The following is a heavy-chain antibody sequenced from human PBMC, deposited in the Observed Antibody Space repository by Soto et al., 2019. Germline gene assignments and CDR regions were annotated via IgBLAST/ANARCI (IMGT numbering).Heavy chain of an antibody. D-gene: IGHD3-10*01. CDR2: ICYDGSNK. J-gene: IGHJ4*02. V-gene: IGHV3-33*01. CDR3: ARDGYYGSGSYYNVGFDY. CDR1: GFTFSSYG. Sequence: QVQLVESGGGVVQPGRSLRLSCAASGFTFSSYGMHWVRQAPGKGLEWVAVICYDGSNKYYADSVKGRFTISRDNSKNTLYLQMNSLRAEDTAVYYCARDGYYGSGSYYNVGFDYWGQGTLVTVSS.